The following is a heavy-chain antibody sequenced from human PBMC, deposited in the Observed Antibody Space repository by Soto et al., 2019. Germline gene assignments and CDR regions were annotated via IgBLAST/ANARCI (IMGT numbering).Heavy chain of an antibody. V-gene: IGHV1-2*02. CDR3: ARGGGVGVAGSAAFDM. Sequence: QLHLVQSGAVVKKPGASVTVSCSASGYPVTAYYMHWVRQAPGRGLEWMGGINPATGAAKYKQTFQGRVTMTRDPSTSTVFMELNGLTSGDPAVFYWARGGGVGVAGSAAFDMWGQGTLVTVSS. CDR1: GYPVTAYY. J-gene: IGHJ3*02. CDR2: INPATGAA. D-gene: IGHD3-3*01.